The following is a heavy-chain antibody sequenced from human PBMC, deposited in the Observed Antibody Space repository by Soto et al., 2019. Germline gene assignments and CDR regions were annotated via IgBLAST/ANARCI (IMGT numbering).Heavy chain of an antibody. Sequence: ASVKVSCKASGYTFTSYAMHWVRQAPGQRLEWMGWINAGNGNTKYSQKFQGRVTITRDTSASTAYMELSSLRSEDTAVYYCARDQSPSYYYYGMDVWGQGTTVTVSS. CDR1: GYTFTSYA. CDR3: ARDQSPSYYYYGMDV. CDR2: INAGNGNT. V-gene: IGHV1-3*01. J-gene: IGHJ6*02.